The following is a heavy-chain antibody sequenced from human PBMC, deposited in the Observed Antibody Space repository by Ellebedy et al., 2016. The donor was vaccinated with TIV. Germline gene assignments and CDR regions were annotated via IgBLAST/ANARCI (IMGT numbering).Heavy chain of an antibody. CDR3: ARDSWDISGYYQH. Sequence: GESLKISCAASGFTFRRYWMSWVRQAPGKGLEWVANIGQEGSEKYYVDSVKGRFTISRDNSKNTLYLQMNSLRAEDTAVYYCARDSWDISGYYQHWGQGTLVTVSS. CDR2: IGQEGSEK. J-gene: IGHJ4*02. D-gene: IGHD3-22*01. V-gene: IGHV3-7*01. CDR1: GFTFRRYW.